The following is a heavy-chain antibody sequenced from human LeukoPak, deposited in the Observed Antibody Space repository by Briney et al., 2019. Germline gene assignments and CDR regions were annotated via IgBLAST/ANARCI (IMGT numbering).Heavy chain of an antibody. CDR2: IYYSGNT. Sequence: KPSETLSLTCTVSGGSISSGGDYWSWIRQLPGKGLEWIGCIYYSGNTYLNPSLKSRLTISVDTSESQFSLNLNSVTAADTAVYYCARVPRGGSGSYSWFDPWGQGTLVTVSS. D-gene: IGHD3-10*01. V-gene: IGHV4-31*03. J-gene: IGHJ5*02. CDR1: GGSISSGGDY. CDR3: ARVPRGGSGSYSWFDP.